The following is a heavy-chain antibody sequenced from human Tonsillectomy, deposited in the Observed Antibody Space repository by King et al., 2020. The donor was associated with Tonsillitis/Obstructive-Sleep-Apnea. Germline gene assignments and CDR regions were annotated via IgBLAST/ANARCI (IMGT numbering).Heavy chain of an antibody. Sequence: VQLVESGGGLVQPGGSLRLSCAASGFTFSRYWMSWVRQAPGKGLEWVANINQDGSENYYVDSVKGRFTISRDNAKNSLYLQMNNLRAEDTAVYYCARVYSSHYYYMDVWGKGTTVTVSS. J-gene: IGHJ6*03. CDR3: ARVYSSHYYYMDV. V-gene: IGHV3-7*01. D-gene: IGHD4-11*01. CDR1: GFTFSRYW. CDR2: INQDGSEN.